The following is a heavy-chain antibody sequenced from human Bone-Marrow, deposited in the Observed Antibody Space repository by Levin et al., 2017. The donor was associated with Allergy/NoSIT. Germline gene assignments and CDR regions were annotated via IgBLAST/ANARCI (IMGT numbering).Heavy chain of an antibody. CDR2: ISSSSTYR. CDR1: SFLFPSSP. D-gene: IGHD6-13*01. CDR3: ATNGGYSNRGRDY. J-gene: IGHJ4*02. V-gene: IGHV3-21*01. Sequence: SLLLSFSSSSFLFPSSPLYWVRQAPGKGLEWVASISSSSTYRHYAESVKGRFTLSLSPANNSMSLQMNSLRVEDSAMYYCATNGGYSNRGRDYWGQGVMVAVSS.